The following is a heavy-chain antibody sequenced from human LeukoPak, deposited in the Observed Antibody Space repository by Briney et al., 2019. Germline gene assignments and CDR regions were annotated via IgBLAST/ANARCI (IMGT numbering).Heavy chain of an antibody. CDR2: ILYDGSNK. J-gene: IGHJ6*03. CDR3: AKEVGATTYYYYYYMDV. CDR1: GFTFSSYA. D-gene: IGHD1-26*01. Sequence: GGSLRLSCAASGFTFSSYAMHWVRQAPGKGLEWVAVILYDGSNKYYADSVKGRFTISRDNSKNTLYLQMNSLRAEDTAVYYCAKEVGATTYYYYYYMDVWGKGTTVTISS. V-gene: IGHV3-30*04.